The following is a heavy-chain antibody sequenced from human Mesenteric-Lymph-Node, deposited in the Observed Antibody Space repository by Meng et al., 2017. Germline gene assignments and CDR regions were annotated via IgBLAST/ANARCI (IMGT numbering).Heavy chain of an antibody. CDR1: GGSLRGYY. CDR3: ARQSGYFDY. J-gene: IGHJ4*02. Sequence: QVQLRQWGEALLLPSATPPLTVAVYGGSLRGYYWTWIRQPPGKGLEWIGEINHSGSTNYNPSLKSRVTISVDTSKNQFSLKLSSVTATDTAVYYCARQSGYFDYWGQGTLVTVSS. D-gene: IGHD3-10*01. V-gene: IGHV4-34*01. CDR2: INHSGST.